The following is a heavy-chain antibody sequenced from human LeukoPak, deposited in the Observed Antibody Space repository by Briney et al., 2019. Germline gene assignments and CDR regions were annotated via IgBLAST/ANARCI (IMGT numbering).Heavy chain of an antibody. CDR1: SGSISSTSYF. V-gene: IGHV4-39*02. Sequence: PSETLSLTCTVSSGSISSTSYFWGWIRQPPGQGLEWIGSIYYSGSTFYSPSLKSRVTISVDTSKNQFSLKLSSVTAADTAVYYCSREYSGSSRANWGQGTLVTVSS. J-gene: IGHJ4*02. CDR2: IYYSGST. CDR3: SREYSGSSRAN. D-gene: IGHD6-6*01.